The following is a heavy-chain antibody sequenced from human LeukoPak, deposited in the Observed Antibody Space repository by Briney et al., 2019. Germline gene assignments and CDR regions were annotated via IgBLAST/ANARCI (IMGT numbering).Heavy chain of an antibody. CDR1: GGSFSGYY. CDR3: ARKRITIFGVVINGFDY. Sequence: SETLSLTCAVYGGSFSGYYWSWIRQPPGKGLEWIGEINHSGSTNYNPSLKSRVTISVDTSKNQFSLKLSSVTAADTAVYYCARKRITIFGVVINGFDYWGQGTLVTVSP. J-gene: IGHJ4*02. V-gene: IGHV4-34*01. CDR2: INHSGST. D-gene: IGHD3-3*01.